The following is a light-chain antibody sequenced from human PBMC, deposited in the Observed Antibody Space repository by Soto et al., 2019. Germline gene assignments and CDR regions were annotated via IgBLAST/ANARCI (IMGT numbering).Light chain of an antibody. CDR2: GAS. CDR3: QQDYNLPFP. Sequence: IVVTQSPGTLSLSPGERATVSCRASQSIDSNYLSWYQQKPGQAPRLIISGASTRATGTPARFSGSGSGTDFTLTISSLQPEDFAVYYCQQDYNLPFPFGQGTRLEIK. CDR1: QSIDSNY. V-gene: IGKV3D-7*01. J-gene: IGKJ5*01.